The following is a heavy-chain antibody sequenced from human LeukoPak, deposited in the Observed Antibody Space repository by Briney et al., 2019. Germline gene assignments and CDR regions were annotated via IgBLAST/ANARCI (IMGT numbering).Heavy chain of an antibody. CDR3: ARGDIVGDTPDFDY. Sequence: AAVKVSCKASGYTFSGYYMNWVRQAPGQGLDWMGWINSNSGGTNYAQKFQGRVTMTRDTSISTAYMELTGLRSDDTAVYYCARGDIVGDTPDFDYWGQGTLVTVSS. CDR1: GYTFSGYY. CDR2: INSNSGGT. J-gene: IGHJ4*02. D-gene: IGHD1-26*01. V-gene: IGHV1-2*02.